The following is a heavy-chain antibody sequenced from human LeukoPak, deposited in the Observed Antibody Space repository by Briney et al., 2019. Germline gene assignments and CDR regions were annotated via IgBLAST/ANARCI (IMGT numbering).Heavy chain of an antibody. D-gene: IGHD3-22*01. CDR2: ISTSGNTI. Sequence: PGGSLRLSCAASGFTFSNYEMNWVRQAPGKGLEWVSYISTSGNTIYYADSVKGRFTISRDNAKNSLYLRMNSLRAEDTAVYYCARGGPAYYDSSGYSDYWGQGTLVTVSS. J-gene: IGHJ4*02. CDR1: GFTFSNYE. CDR3: ARGGPAYYDSSGYSDY. V-gene: IGHV3-48*03.